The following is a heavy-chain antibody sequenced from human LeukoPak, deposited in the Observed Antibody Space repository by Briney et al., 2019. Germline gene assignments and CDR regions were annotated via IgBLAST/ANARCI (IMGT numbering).Heavy chain of an antibody. D-gene: IGHD4-4*01. J-gene: IGHJ5*02. CDR2: ISYDGSNK. CDR3: ARGVGLTTVSTNNWFDP. V-gene: IGHV3-30-3*01. CDR1: GFTFSSYA. Sequence: GGSLRLSCAASGFTFSSYAMNWVRQAPGKGLEWVAIISYDGSNKYYADSVKGRFTISRDDSKNTLYLQMNSLRAEDTAVYYCARGVGLTTVSTNNWFDPWGQGTLVTVSS.